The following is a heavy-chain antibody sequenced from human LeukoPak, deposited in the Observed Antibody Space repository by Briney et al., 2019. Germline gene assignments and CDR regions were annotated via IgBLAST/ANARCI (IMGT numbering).Heavy chain of an antibody. CDR1: GGSISSYY. D-gene: IGHD6-19*01. CDR3: ARGLELWTISGWYARGRDAFDI. J-gene: IGHJ3*02. V-gene: IGHV4-34*01. CDR2: INHSGST. Sequence: PSETLSLTCTVSGGSISSYYWSWIRQPPGKGLEWIGEINHSGSTNYNPSLKSRVTISVDTSKNQFSLKLSSVTAADTAVYYCARGLELWTISGWYARGRDAFDIWGQGTMVTVSS.